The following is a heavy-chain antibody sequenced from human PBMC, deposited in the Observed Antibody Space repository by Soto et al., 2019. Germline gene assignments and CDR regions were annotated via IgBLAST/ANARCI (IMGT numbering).Heavy chain of an antibody. CDR3: AKDRRGLMVYETLAY. CDR1: GFTFSSYG. CDR2: ISYDGSNK. Sequence: QVQLVESGGGVVQPGRSLRLSCAASGFTFSSYGMHWVRQAPGKGLEWVAVISYDGSNKYYADSVKGRFTISRDNSKNTLYLQMNSLRAEDTAVYYCAKDRRGLMVYETLAYWGQGTLVTVSS. J-gene: IGHJ4*02. V-gene: IGHV3-30*18. D-gene: IGHD2-8*01.